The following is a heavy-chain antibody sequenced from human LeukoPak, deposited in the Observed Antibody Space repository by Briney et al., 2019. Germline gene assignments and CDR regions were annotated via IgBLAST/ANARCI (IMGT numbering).Heavy chain of an antibody. J-gene: IGHJ4*02. V-gene: IGHV4-59*08. D-gene: IGHD6-13*01. CDR3: ARTPITTAGMLDN. CDR1: GGSISSYY. CDR2: IYYGWNT. Sequence: SETLSLTCTVSGGSISSYYWSWIRQPPGKGLEWIGYIYYGWNTNYNPSLKSRVTISIDTSNNQFSLKLTSVTAADTAVYYCARTPITTAGMLDNWGQGTLVTVSS.